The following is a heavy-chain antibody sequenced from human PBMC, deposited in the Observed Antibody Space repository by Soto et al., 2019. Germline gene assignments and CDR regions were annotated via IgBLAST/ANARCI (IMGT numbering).Heavy chain of an antibody. Sequence: QVQLVQSGSEVKKPGSSVRVSCKTSGDTFSIYTISWVRQAPGQGLEWMGRVLPFLDITSYSQRFQGRVTIXGXRXXTTAYMELTSLRSEDTAVYYCARDRDNSNWPNFDSWGQGTLVTVSS. CDR2: VLPFLDIT. CDR3: ARDRDNSNWPNFDS. CDR1: GDTFSIYT. J-gene: IGHJ4*02. D-gene: IGHD6-13*01. V-gene: IGHV1-69*02.